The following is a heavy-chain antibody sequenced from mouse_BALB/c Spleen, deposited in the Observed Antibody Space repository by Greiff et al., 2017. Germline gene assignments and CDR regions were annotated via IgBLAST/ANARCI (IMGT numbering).Heavy chain of an antibody. Sequence: VQLKQSGGGLVQPGGSLKLSCAASGFTFSSYGMSWVRQTPDKRLELVATINSNGGSTYYPDSVKGRFTISRDNAKNTLYLQMSSLKSEDTAMYYCAREGYRAMDYWGQGTSVTVSS. CDR3: AREGYRAMDY. J-gene: IGHJ4*01. D-gene: IGHD2-14*01. CDR2: INSNGGST. CDR1: GFTFSSYG. V-gene: IGHV5-6-3*01.